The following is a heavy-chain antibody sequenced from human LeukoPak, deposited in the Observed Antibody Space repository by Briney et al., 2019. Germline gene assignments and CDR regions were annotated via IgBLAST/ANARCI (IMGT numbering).Heavy chain of an antibody. Sequence: PGGSLRLSCAASGFTVSTVYMTWVRQAPGKGLEWVSSISSSSIYIYYADSVKGRFTMSRDNAKNSLFLQMNSLRAEDTAVYYCARSGYYSYDGFDIWGQGTMVTVSS. CDR3: ARSGYYSYDGFDI. D-gene: IGHD3-22*01. V-gene: IGHV3-21*01. J-gene: IGHJ3*02. CDR1: GFTVSTVY. CDR2: ISSSSIYI.